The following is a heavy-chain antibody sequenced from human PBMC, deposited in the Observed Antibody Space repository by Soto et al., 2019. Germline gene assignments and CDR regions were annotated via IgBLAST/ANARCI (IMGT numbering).Heavy chain of an antibody. CDR1: GGSFSGYY. D-gene: IGHD3-10*01. J-gene: IGHJ4*02. V-gene: IGHV4-34*01. Sequence: ASETLSLTCAVYGGSFSGYYWSWIRQPPGKGLEWIGEINHSGSTNYDPSLKSRVTISVDTSKNQFSLKLSSVTAADTAVYYCARGRTSGSGIKPYYFDYWGQGTLVTVSS. CDR2: INHSGST. CDR3: ARGRTSGSGIKPYYFDY.